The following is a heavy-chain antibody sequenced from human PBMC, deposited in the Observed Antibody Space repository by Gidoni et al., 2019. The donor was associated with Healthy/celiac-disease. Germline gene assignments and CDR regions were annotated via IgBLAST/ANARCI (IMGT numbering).Heavy chain of an antibody. CDR3: ARPITGTTYYYYYYGMDV. J-gene: IGHJ6*02. D-gene: IGHD1-20*01. CDR2: ISPIFGTA. CDR1: GGTFSSYA. Sequence: QVQLVQSGAEVKKPGSSVKVSCKASGGTFSSYAISWVRQAPGQGLEWMGGISPIFGTANYAQKFQGRVTITADKSTSTAYMELSSLRSEDTAVYYCARPITGTTYYYYYYGMDVWGQGTTVTVSS. V-gene: IGHV1-69*06.